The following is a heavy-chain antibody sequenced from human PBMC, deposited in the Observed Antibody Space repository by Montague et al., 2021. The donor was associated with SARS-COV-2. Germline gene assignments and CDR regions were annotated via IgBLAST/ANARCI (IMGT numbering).Heavy chain of an antibody. CDR3: ARDRVSSSWYVRDDAFDI. J-gene: IGHJ3*02. CDR2: ISYDGSNK. CDR1: GFTFSSYA. D-gene: IGHD6-13*01. Sequence: SLRLSCAASGFTFSSYAMHWVRQAPGKGLEWVAVISYDGSNKYYADSVKGRFTISRDNSKNTLYLQMNSLRAEDTAVYYCARDRVSSSWYVRDDAFDIWGQGTMVTVSS. V-gene: IGHV3-30-3*01.